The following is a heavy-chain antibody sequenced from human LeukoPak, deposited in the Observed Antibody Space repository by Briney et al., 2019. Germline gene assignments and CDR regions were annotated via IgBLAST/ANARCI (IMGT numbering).Heavy chain of an antibody. D-gene: IGHD1-1*01. CDR2: INEDGSQT. CDR3: VRDVGYFHFDS. V-gene: IGHV3-7*01. Sequence: PGGSLRLSCAASGFTFSNAWMSWVRQAPGKGLEWVGHINEDGSQTNYIDSVTGRFTISRDNTKDSLYLQMNSLRAEDTAVYFCVRDVGYFHFDSWGQGILVTVSS. CDR1: GFTFSNAW. J-gene: IGHJ4*02.